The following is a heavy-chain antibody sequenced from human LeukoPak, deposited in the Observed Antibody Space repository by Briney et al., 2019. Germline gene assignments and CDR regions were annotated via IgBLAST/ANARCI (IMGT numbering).Heavy chain of an antibody. CDR2: IHDSGST. CDR3: ARGVREGGYDSPCDY. CDR1: GGSVSSGSYH. Sequence: SETLSLTCTVSGGSVSSGSYHWNWIRQPPGKGLEWIGYIHDSGSTNYNPSLKSRVSISVDTSKNQFSLELSSVTAADTAVYYCARGVREGGYDSPCDYWGQGTLVTVSS. J-gene: IGHJ4*02. D-gene: IGHD5-12*01. V-gene: IGHV4-61*01.